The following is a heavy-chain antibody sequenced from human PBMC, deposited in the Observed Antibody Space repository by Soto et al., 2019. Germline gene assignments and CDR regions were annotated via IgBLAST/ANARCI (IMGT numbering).Heavy chain of an antibody. J-gene: IGHJ3*02. CDR2: ISGSGGST. V-gene: IGHV3-23*01. CDR1: GFTFSSYA. D-gene: IGHD5-12*01. CDR3: AKGVVATSTDAFDI. Sequence: GGSLRFSCAASGFTFSSYAMSWVRQAPGKGLEWVSAISGSGGSTYYADSVKGRFPISRHKSKNTLYLQMNSLRAEDTAVYYCAKGVVATSTDAFDIWGQGTMVTVSS.